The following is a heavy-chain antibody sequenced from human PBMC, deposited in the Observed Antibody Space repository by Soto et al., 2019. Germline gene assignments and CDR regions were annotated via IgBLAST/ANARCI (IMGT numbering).Heavy chain of an antibody. CDR2: IYYSGST. Sequence: PSETLSLTCTGSGGSISSYYWSWIRQPPGKGLEWIGYIYYSGSTNYNPSLKSRVTISVDTSKNQFSLKLSSVTAADTAVYYCARSGLVTMINWLDPWGQGTLVTVSS. CDR3: ARSGLVTMINWLDP. CDR1: GGSISSYY. V-gene: IGHV4-59*01. D-gene: IGHD3-22*01. J-gene: IGHJ5*02.